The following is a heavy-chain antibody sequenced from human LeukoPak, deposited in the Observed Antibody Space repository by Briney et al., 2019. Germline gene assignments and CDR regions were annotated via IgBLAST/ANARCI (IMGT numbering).Heavy chain of an antibody. J-gene: IGHJ4*02. CDR3: ARGTESIGSSWYDY. Sequence: SETLSLTCAVYGGSFSGYYWSWIRQPPGKGLEWIGEINHSGSTNYNPSLKSRVTISVDTSKNQFSLKLSSVTAADTAVYYCARGTESIGSSWYDYWGQGTLVTVSS. CDR2: INHSGST. V-gene: IGHV4-34*01. D-gene: IGHD6-13*01. CDR1: GGSFSGYY.